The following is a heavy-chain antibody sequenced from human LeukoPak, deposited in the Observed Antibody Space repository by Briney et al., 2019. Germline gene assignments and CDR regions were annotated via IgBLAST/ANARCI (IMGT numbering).Heavy chain of an antibody. V-gene: IGHV1-8*02. CDR2: INPNSGNT. J-gene: IGHJ4*02. D-gene: IGHD3-10*01. CDR3: YGSGSYYNLDTFDY. CDR1: GYTFTGYY. Sequence: ASVKVSCKASGYTFTGYYMHWVRQAPGQGLEWMGWINPNSGNTGYAQKFQGRVTMTRNTSISTAYMELSSLRSEDTAVYYCYGSGSYYNLDTFDYWGQGTLVTVSS.